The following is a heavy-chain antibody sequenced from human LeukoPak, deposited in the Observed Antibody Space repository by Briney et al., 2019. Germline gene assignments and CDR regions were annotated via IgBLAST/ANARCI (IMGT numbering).Heavy chain of an antibody. CDR2: IIPIFGTA. D-gene: IGHD5-18*01. V-gene: IGHV1-69*13. CDR1: GGTFSSYA. J-gene: IGHJ4*02. CDR3: ATLPWIQLWGQ. Sequence: ASVKVSCKASGGTFSSYAISWVRQAPGQGLEWMGGIIPIFGTANYAQKFQGRVTITADESTSTAYMELSSLRSEDTAVYYCATLPWIQLWGQWGQGTLVTVSS.